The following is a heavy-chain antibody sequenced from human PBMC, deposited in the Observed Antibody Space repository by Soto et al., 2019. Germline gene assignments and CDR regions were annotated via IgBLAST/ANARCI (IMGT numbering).Heavy chain of an antibody. J-gene: IGHJ5*02. V-gene: IGHV1-2*02. D-gene: IGHD5-12*01. CDR3: VRPYCRTNSCHDWFDP. CDR2: INPSSGGT. Sequence: ASVKVSCKASGYIFIDYYINWVRQAPGQGLEWMGWINPSSGGTKYAEQFQGRVTMTTDTSITTAYMELSGLRSDDTAVYYCVRPYCRTNSCHDWFDPWGQGTLVTVYS. CDR1: GYIFIDYY.